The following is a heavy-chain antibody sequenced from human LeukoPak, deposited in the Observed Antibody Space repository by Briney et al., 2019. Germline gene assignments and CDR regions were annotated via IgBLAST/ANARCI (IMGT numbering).Heavy chain of an antibody. D-gene: IGHD3-3*01. CDR2: FHYSGST. J-gene: IGHJ4*02. CDR3: ARGLYDFWSGYYRTYYFDY. V-gene: IGHV4-39*07. CDR1: GGSISSSSYY. Sequence: SETLSLTRSVSGGSISSSSYYWGWVRQPPGKGLEWIGSFHYSGSTNYNPSLKSRVTISVDTSKNQFSLKLSSVTAADTAVYYCARGLYDFWSGYYRTYYFDYWGQGTLVTVSS.